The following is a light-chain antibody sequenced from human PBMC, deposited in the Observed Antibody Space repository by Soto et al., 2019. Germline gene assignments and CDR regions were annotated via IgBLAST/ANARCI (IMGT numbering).Light chain of an antibody. CDR1: SSDVGGYNY. CDR3: SSYAGSNGV. V-gene: IGLV2-8*01. J-gene: IGLJ1*01. CDR2: EVS. Sequence: QSALTQPPSASGSPGQSVTISCTGTSSDVGGYNYVSWYQQHPGKAPKLMIYEVSKRPSGVPDRFSGSKSGNTASLTVSGLQAEDEADYYCSSYAGSNGVFETGTKVTVL.